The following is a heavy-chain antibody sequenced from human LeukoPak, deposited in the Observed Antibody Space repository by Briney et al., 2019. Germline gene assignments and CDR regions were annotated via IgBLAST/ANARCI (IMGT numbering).Heavy chain of an antibody. CDR2: INSGGST. V-gene: IGHV3-53*01. J-gene: IGHJ4*02. CDR3: TRDSTLYSGVDY. CDR1: GFIVSSNY. Sequence: GGSLRLSCAASGFIVSSNYMSWVRQAPGKGLEWVSVINSGGSTYYADSVKGRFTISRDNSKNTLYLQMNSLRVEDTAVYYRTRDSTLYSGVDYWGQGTLVTVSS. D-gene: IGHD1-26*01.